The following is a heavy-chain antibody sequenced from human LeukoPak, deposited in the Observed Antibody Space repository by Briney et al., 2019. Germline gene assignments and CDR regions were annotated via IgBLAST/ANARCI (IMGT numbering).Heavy chain of an antibody. CDR3: AKGLGYFDY. Sequence: GGSLRLSCAASGFTFSSYSMNWVRQAPGKGLEWVSSISSSSSYIYYADSVKGRFTISRGNSRNTVYLQMNSLRAEDTAIYYCAKGLGYFDYWGQGTLVTVSS. CDR2: ISSSSSYI. V-gene: IGHV3-21*04. CDR1: GFTFSSYS. D-gene: IGHD5/OR15-5a*01. J-gene: IGHJ4*02.